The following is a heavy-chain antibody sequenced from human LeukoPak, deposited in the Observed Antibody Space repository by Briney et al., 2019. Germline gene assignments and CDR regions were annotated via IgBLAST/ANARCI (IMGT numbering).Heavy chain of an antibody. CDR2: IYHSGST. CDR3: ARDRYGSGSTWFDP. J-gene: IGHJ5*02. CDR1: GYSISSGYY. Sequence: KPSETLSLTCAVSGYSISSGYYWGWIRQPPGKGLEWIGSIYHSGSTYYNPSLKSRVTISVDTSRNQFSLKLSSVTAADTAVYYCARDRYGSGSTWFDPWGQGTLVTVSS. D-gene: IGHD3-10*01. V-gene: IGHV4-38-2*02.